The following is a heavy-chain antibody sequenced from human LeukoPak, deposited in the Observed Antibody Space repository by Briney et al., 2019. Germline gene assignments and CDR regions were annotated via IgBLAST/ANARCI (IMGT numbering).Heavy chain of an antibody. Sequence: SQTLSLTCAVSGGPISSTNWWSWVRQPPGKGLEWIGEIYHSGSTNYNPSLRSRITISVDKSKDQFSLGLSSVTDADTAMYYCARKIGSSGAFDIWGQGTMVTVSS. CDR1: GGPISSTNW. D-gene: IGHD1-26*01. V-gene: IGHV4-4*02. CDR3: ARKIGSSGAFDI. CDR2: IYHSGST. J-gene: IGHJ3*02.